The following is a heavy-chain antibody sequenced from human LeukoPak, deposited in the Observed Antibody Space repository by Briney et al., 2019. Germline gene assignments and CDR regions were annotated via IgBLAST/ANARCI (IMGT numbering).Heavy chain of an antibody. CDR1: GFTFSSYS. J-gene: IGHJ3*02. CDR2: ISSSSSYI. D-gene: IGHD5-12*01. V-gene: IGHV3-21*04. Sequence: PGGSLRLSCAASGFTFSSYSMNWVRQAPGKGLEWVSSISSSSSYIYYADSVKGRFTISRDNAKNSLYLQMNSLRAEDMALYYCAKGAISGYDSCAFDIWGQGTMVTVSS. CDR3: AKGAISGYDSCAFDI.